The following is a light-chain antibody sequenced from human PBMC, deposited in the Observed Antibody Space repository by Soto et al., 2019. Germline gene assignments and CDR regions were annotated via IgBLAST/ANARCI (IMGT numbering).Light chain of an antibody. CDR2: KAS. CDR3: QQYDSYPLT. Sequence: DIQMTQSPSTLSASVGDRVTITCRASQSIRSWLAWYQQKPGKAPNLLIYKASSLESGVPSRFSGSGSATEFTLTVSSLQPDDFATYYCQQYDSYPLTFGGGTKVEIK. J-gene: IGKJ4*01. CDR1: QSIRSW. V-gene: IGKV1-5*03.